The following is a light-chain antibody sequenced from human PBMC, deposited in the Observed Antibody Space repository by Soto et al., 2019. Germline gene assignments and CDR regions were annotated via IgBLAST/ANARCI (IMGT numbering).Light chain of an antibody. CDR2: GAS. Sequence: EVVLTQSPGTPSLSPGGRATLSCRASQDIGSDYLAWYQQTPGQAPRLLIHGASTRATDIPDRFRGSGSGTDFTLTISRLEPEDFAVYYCQQYRFSPFTFGPGTKVDIK. CDR1: QDIGSDY. CDR3: QQYRFSPFT. J-gene: IGKJ3*01. V-gene: IGKV3-20*01.